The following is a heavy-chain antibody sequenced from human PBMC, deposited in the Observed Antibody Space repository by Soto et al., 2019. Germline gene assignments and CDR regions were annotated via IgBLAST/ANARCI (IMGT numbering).Heavy chain of an antibody. V-gene: IGHV1-69*06. D-gene: IGHD3-22*01. CDR1: GGTFSSYA. CDR2: IIPIFGTA. J-gene: IGHJ4*02. Sequence: QVQLVQSGAEVKKPGSSVKVSCKASGGTFSSYAISWVRQAPGQGLEWMGGIIPIFGTANYAQKFQGRVTITADKSTSTAYRELSSLRSEDTAGYYCMFYVHYYNSSGYYDFDHWGQGTLVTVSS. CDR3: MFYVHYYNSSGYYDFDH.